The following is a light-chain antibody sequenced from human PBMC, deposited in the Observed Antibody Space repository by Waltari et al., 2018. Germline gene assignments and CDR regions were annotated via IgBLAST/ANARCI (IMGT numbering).Light chain of an antibody. CDR2: TAS. CDR1: QGIGSW. J-gene: IGKJ4*01. CDR3: QQSDSFPLT. V-gene: IGKV1-12*01. Sequence: DIQMTQSPSSVSASVGDRVTITCRASQGIGSWLAWYQQKPGKAPKRLMHTASSLESGVPSRFSGIESGTEFTLTISNLQPEDFAIYYCQQSDSFPLTFGGGTKVE.